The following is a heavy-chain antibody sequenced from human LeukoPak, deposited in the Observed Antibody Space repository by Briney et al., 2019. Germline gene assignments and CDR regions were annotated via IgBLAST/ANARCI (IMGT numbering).Heavy chain of an antibody. CDR3: ARGGNYGDYDGYFDY. CDR1: GGSVSSGRYY. Sequence: SETLSLTCDVSGGSVSSGRYYWTWIRQPPGKGLEWIGFIYYTGSTSYNPSLKSRVTISLDMSKNRFSLNLRSVTAADTAVYYCARGGNYGDYDGYFDYWGQGTLVTVSS. D-gene: IGHD4-17*01. J-gene: IGHJ4*02. V-gene: IGHV4-61*01. CDR2: IYYTGST.